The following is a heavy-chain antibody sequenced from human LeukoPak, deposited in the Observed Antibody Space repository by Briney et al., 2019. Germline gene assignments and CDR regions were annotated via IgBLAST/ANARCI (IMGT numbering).Heavy chain of an antibody. D-gene: IGHD2-21*01. CDR2: INHSGST. CDR3: ARHTASVVKGAWFDP. J-gene: IGHJ5*02. Sequence: SETLSLTCAVYGGSFSGYYWSWIRQPPGKGLEWIGEINHSGSTNYNPSLKSRVTISVDTSKNQFSLKLSSVTAADTAVYYCARHTASVVKGAWFDPWGQGTLVTVSS. CDR1: GGSFSGYY. V-gene: IGHV4-34*01.